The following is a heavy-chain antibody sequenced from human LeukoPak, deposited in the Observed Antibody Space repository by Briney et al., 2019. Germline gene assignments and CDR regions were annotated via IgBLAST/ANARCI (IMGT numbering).Heavy chain of an antibody. D-gene: IGHD3-10*01. V-gene: IGHV3-23*01. Sequence: GGSLRLSCAASGFAFSNYAMSWVRQAPAKGLEWVSSLSGGGDSRYYADSVMGRFTISRDNSKNTLYLQMNSLRAEDTAVYYCAKAVRSMVTGGGYFDSWGQGTLVTVSS. CDR2: LSGGGDSR. CDR3: AKAVRSMVTGGGYFDS. CDR1: GFAFSNYA. J-gene: IGHJ4*02.